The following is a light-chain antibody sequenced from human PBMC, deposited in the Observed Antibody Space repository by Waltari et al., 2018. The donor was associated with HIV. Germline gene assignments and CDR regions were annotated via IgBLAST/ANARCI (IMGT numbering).Light chain of an antibody. CDR3: QQDETCCS. V-gene: IGKV1-5*03. CDR2: EAA. CDR1: QNIGTK. Sequence: DILMTQSPSTLPVSVGERVTMSCRASQNIGTKLAWFQQRPGKAPTLILYEAATSVSGAPSRFSGRGSVTHFSLTIASLQPNDFAIDFCQQDETCCSFGRGTMLEV. J-gene: IGKJ2*01.